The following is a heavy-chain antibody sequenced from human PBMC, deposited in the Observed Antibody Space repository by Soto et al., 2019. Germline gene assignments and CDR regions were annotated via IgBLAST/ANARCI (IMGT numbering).Heavy chain of an antibody. CDR3: ARMKYDILTGYPTYYFDP. CDR2: IYYSGST. CDR1: GGSISSGGYY. J-gene: IGHJ5*02. V-gene: IGHV4-31*03. Sequence: PSETLSLTCTVSGGSISSGGYYWSWIRQHPGKGLEWIGYIYYSGSTYYNPSLKSRVTISVDTSKNQFSLKLSSVTAADTAVYYCARMKYDILTGYPTYYFDPWGQGTLVTVSS. D-gene: IGHD3-9*01.